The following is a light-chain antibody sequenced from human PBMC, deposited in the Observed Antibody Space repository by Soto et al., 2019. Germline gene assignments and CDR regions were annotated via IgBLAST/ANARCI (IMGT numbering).Light chain of an antibody. CDR1: QSISNY. CDR3: QGYKTAPFS. CDR2: AAS. V-gene: IGKV1-27*01. Sequence: DIQMTQSPSSLSTFVGDRVTITCRASQSISNYLAWYQEKPGRDPTLLIYAASTLRSGVTSRFSGSGSGTDVIPTISSLELGGVASYACQGYKTAPFSFGPATKVDIK. J-gene: IGKJ3*01.